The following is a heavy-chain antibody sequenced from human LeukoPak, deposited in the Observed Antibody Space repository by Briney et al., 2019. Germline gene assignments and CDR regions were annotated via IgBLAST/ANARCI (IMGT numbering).Heavy chain of an antibody. D-gene: IGHD3-16*01. Sequence: GGSLRLSCAGSGLIFSNAWMNWVRQAPGKGLEWVGRIKSEPNGGTTDYNVAVKGRFIVSRDDSKNTVYLQMNSLKSEDTAVYYCATGGYEFDAWGQGTLVTVSS. CDR2: IKSEPNGGTT. CDR3: ATGGYEFDA. V-gene: IGHV3-15*07. J-gene: IGHJ5*02. CDR1: GLIFSNAW.